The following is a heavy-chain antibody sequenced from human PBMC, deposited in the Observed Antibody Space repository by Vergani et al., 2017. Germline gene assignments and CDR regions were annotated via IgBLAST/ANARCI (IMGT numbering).Heavy chain of an antibody. Sequence: QVQLVQSGAEVKKPGSSVKVSCKASGGTFSSYAISWVRQAPGQGLEWMGWISAYNGNTNYAQKLQGRVTMTTDTSTSTAYMELRSLRSDDTAVYYCAVVDYYGSGNHWKGSWFDPWGQGTLVTVSS. CDR1: GGTFSSYA. J-gene: IGHJ5*02. CDR3: AVVDYYGSGNHWKGSWFDP. V-gene: IGHV1-18*01. CDR2: ISAYNGNT. D-gene: IGHD3-10*01.